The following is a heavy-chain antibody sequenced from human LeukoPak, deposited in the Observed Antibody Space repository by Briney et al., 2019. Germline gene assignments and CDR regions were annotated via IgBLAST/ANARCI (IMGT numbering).Heavy chain of an antibody. J-gene: IGHJ6*02. Sequence: SETLSLTCTVSGGSISSSSYYWGWIRQPPGKGLEWIGSIYYSGSTYYNPSLKSRVTISVDTSKNQFSLKLSSVTAADTAVYYCAGDYYGSGSYLDYYGMDVWGQGTTVTVSS. CDR1: GGSISSSSYY. CDR3: AGDYYGSGSYLDYYGMDV. D-gene: IGHD3-10*01. CDR2: IYYSGST. V-gene: IGHV4-39*07.